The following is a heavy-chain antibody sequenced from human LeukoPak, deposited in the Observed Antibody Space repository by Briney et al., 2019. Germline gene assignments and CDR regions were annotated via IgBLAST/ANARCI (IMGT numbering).Heavy chain of an antibody. V-gene: IGHV3-23*01. J-gene: IGHJ1*01. Sequence: GGSLRLSCAASGFTFSSYAMSWVRQAPGKGLEWVSAISGSGGSTYYADSVKGRFTISRDNSKNTLYLQMNSLRAEDTAVYYCAKGRCSSTSCYTSYFQYWGQGTLVTVSS. CDR2: ISGSGGST. CDR1: GFTFSSYA. CDR3: AKGRCSSTSCYTSYFQY. D-gene: IGHD2-2*02.